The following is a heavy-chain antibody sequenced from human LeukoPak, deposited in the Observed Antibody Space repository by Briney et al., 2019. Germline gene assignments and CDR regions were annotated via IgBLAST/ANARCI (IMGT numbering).Heavy chain of an antibody. Sequence: PSETLSLTCTVSGGSISSSSYYWGWIRQPPGKGLEWIGSIYYSGSTYYNPSLKSRVTISVDTSKNQFSLKLSSVTAADTAVYYCASHPRGSSTSKRDCDYWGQGTLVTVSS. CDR2: IYYSGST. CDR1: GGSISSSSYY. CDR3: ASHPRGSSTSKRDCDY. D-gene: IGHD2-2*01. V-gene: IGHV4-39*01. J-gene: IGHJ4*02.